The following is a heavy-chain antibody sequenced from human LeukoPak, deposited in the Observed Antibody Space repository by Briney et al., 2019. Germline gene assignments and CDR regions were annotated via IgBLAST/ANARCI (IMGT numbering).Heavy chain of an antibody. J-gene: IGHJ5*02. V-gene: IGHV7-4-1*02. Sequence: ASVKVSCKASGYTFTSYAMNWVRQAPGQGLEWMGWINTNTGNPTYAQGFTGRFVFSLDTSVSTAYLQISSLKAEDTAVYYCARGIPIREYNWFDPWGQGTLVTVSS. CDR3: ARGIPIREYNWFDP. D-gene: IGHD2-2*02. CDR2: INTNTGNP. CDR1: GYTFTSYA.